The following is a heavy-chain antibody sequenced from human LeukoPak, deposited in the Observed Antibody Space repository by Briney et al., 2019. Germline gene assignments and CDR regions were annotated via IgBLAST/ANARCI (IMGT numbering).Heavy chain of an antibody. J-gene: IGHJ4*02. V-gene: IGHV1-18*01. CDR2: ISAYNGNT. D-gene: IGHD1-26*01. Sequence: ASVKVSCKASGYTFTGYGISWVRQAPGQGLEWMGWISAYNGNTNYAQKLQGRVTMTTDTSTSTAYMELRSLRSDDTAVYYCARDGGAQWEPPHFDYWGQGTLVTVSS. CDR1: GYTFTGYG. CDR3: ARDGGAQWEPPHFDY.